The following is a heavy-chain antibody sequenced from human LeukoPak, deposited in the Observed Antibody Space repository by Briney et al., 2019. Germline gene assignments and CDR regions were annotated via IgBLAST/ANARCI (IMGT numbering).Heavy chain of an antibody. D-gene: IGHD5-12*01. CDR3: ARGKGVSTEKIVATIYYFDY. CDR1: GGSFSGYY. Sequence: SETLSLTCAVYGGSFSGYYWSWIRQPPGKGLEWIGEINHSGSTNYNPSLKSRVTISADTSKNQFSLKLSSVTAADTAVYYCARGKGVSTEKIVATIYYFDYWGQGTLVTVSS. J-gene: IGHJ4*02. V-gene: IGHV4-34*01. CDR2: INHSGST.